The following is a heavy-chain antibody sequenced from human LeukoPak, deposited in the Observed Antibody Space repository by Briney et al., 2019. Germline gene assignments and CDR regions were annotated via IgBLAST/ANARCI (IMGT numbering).Heavy chain of an antibody. CDR2: IRYDGSNK. V-gene: IGHV3-30*02. CDR3: AKEGLYYYYYMDV. J-gene: IGHJ6*03. CDR1: GFTFSSYG. Sequence: GGSLRLSCAASGFTFSSYGMHWVRQAPGEGLEWVAFIRYDGSNKYYADSVKGRFTISRDNSKNTLYLQMNSLRAEDTAVYYCAKEGLYYYYYMDVWGKGTTVTVSS.